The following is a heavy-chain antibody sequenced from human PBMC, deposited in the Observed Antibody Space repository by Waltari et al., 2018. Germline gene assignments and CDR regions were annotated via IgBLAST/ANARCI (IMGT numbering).Heavy chain of an antibody. CDR3: ARDHGFDY. CDR1: GGSISSHY. J-gene: IGHJ4*02. Sequence: QVQLQESGPGLVKPSETLSLTCTVSGGSISSHYWSWIRQPPGKGLEWIGYIYYSGSTNYNPSLKSRVTISVDTSKNQFSPKLSSVTAADTAVYYCARDHGFDYWGQGTLVTVSS. V-gene: IGHV4-59*11. CDR2: IYYSGST.